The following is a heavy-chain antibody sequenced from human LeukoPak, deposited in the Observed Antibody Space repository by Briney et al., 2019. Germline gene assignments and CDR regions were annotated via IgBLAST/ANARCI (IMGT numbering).Heavy chain of an antibody. CDR3: ARDSGVLMVYAIRGLLDY. D-gene: IGHD2-8*01. CDR1: GYTFTSYG. J-gene: IGHJ4*02. CDR2: ISAYNGNT. V-gene: IGHV1-18*01. Sequence: GASVTVSCKASGYTFTSYGISWVRQAPGQGLEWMGWISAYNGNTNYAQKLQGRVTMTTDTSTSTACMELRSLRSDDTAVYYCARDSGVLMVYAIRGLLDYWGQGTLVTVSS.